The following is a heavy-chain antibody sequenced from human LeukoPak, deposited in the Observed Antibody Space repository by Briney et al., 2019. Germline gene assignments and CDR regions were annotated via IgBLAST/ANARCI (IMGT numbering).Heavy chain of an antibody. CDR3: ARQAVARPFDL. CDR1: GFTFSDYY. CDR2: ISSSGSTI. Sequence: GGSLRLSCAASGFTFSDYYMSWIRQAPGKGLEWVSYISSSGSTIYYADSVKGRFTISRDNAQSSLYLQMNSLRAGDTAVYYCARQAVARPFDLWGQGTMVAVSS. V-gene: IGHV3-11*04. J-gene: IGHJ3*01.